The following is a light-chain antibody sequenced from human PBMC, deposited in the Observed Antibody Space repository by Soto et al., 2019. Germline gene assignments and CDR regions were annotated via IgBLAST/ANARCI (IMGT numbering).Light chain of an antibody. J-gene: IGKJ1*01. CDR3: HQYNNWPPWT. V-gene: IGKV3-15*01. Sequence: EIVMTQSPATLSVSPGERATLSCRASQSVSSNLAWYPQKPGQAPRLLIYGASTRATGIPARFSGSGSGTEFTLTISSLQSEDFAVYYCHQYNNWPPWTFGQGTKVEIK. CDR2: GAS. CDR1: QSVSSN.